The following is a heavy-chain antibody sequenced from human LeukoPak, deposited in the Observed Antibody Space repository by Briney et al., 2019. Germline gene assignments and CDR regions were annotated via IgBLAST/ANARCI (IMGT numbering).Heavy chain of an antibody. J-gene: IGHJ4*02. CDR1: GFTFSSYA. V-gene: IGHV3-23*01. D-gene: IGHD2-21*02. Sequence: GGSLRLSCAASGFTFSSYAMSWVRQAPGKGLEWVSAISGSGGSTYYADSVKGRFTISRDNSKNTLYLQMNSLRAEDMAVYYCAKFPYCGGDCYSYYFDYWGQGTLVTVSS. CDR2: ISGSGGST. CDR3: AKFPYCGGDCYSYYFDY.